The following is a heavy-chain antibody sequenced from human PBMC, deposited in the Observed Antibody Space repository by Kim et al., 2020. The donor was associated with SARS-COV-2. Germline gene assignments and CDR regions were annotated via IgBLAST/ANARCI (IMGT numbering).Heavy chain of an antibody. CDR3: AMGKGAAAEDY. CDR1: GFTFSSYW. V-gene: IGHV3-7*01. J-gene: IGHJ4*02. Sequence: GGSLRLSCAASGFTFSSYWMSCVRQAPGKGLEWVANIKQDGSEKYYVDSVKGRFTISRDNAKNSLYLQMNSLRAEDTAVYYCAMGKGAAAEDYWGQGTLVTVSS. CDR2: IKQDGSEK. D-gene: IGHD6-13*01.